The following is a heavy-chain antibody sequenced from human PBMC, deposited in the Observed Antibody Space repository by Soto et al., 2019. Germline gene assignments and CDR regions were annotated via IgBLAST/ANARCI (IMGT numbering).Heavy chain of an antibody. CDR3: AKDIIVVVTQGEFDS. D-gene: IGHD3-22*01. V-gene: IGHV3-23*01. CDR1: GFTFSSYA. CDR2: ISGGGDNT. J-gene: IGHJ4*02. Sequence: GGSLRLSCAASGFTFSSYAMSWVRQSPGKGLEWVSAISGGGDNTYYADSVKGRFTISRDNSKNTLFLQMNSLRAEDTALYYCAKDIIVVVTQGEFDSWGQGTLVPSPQ.